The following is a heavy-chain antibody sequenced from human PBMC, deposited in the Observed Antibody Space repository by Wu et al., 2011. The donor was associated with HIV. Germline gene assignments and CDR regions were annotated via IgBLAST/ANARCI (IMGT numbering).Heavy chain of an antibody. D-gene: IGHD6-19*01. Sequence: QVQLVQSGGEVKKPGASVKVSCKTSGYTFSSYGVSWVRQAPGQGLEWMGWINTYNDNTNYANKVQGRVTMTTDTPVNTAYMELRGLRSEDTAVYYCWNRAVAAYMDVWGKGTTVTVSS. CDR2: INTYNDNT. CDR3: WNRAVAAYMDV. J-gene: IGHJ6*03. V-gene: IGHV1-18*01. CDR1: GYTFSSYG.